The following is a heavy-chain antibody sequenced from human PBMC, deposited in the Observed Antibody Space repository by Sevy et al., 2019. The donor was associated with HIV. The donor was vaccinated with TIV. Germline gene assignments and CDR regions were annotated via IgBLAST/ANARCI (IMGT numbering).Heavy chain of an antibody. CDR2: FYYSGIT. D-gene: IGHD5-12*01. V-gene: IGHV4-59*01. Sequence: SETLSLTCTVSGDSISSYYWSWIRQPPGKGLEWIGYFYYSGITNYNPSVKSRVTISVDTSRNQISLKLSSVTAADTAVYYCARGIVAYYFVYWGQGTLVTVSS. CDR3: ARGIVAYYFVY. CDR1: GDSISSYY. J-gene: IGHJ4*02.